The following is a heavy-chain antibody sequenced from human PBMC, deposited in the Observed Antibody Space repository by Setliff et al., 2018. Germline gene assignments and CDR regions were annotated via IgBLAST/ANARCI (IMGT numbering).Heavy chain of an antibody. CDR3: VREGVDSRSSTDYRYYMDV. J-gene: IGHJ6*03. V-gene: IGHV1-69*05. D-gene: IGHD3-22*01. CDR1: GGTFSSYG. Sequence: SVKVSCKASGGTFSSYGISWVRQAPGQGLEWMGGTIPIFGTTDYAQKFRGRVTIITDESTSTAFMQLSSLISEDTAVYYCVREGVDSRSSTDYRYYMDVWGKGTTVTVSS. CDR2: TIPIFGTT.